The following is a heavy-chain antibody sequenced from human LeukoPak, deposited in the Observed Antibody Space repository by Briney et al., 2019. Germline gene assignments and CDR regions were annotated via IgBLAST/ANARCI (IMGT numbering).Heavy chain of an antibody. Sequence: SGPTLVKPTQTLTLTCTLSGLSLSTGGVGVGWIRQPPGKALEWLALIYWNDEKRYSTSLKSRLTITKDTSKNQVVLTMTNMDPVDTATYYCAHRRIELYDSSGAFYFDYWGQGTLVTVSS. J-gene: IGHJ4*02. V-gene: IGHV2-5*01. CDR1: GLSLSTGGVG. CDR3: AHRRIELYDSSGAFYFDY. D-gene: IGHD3-22*01. CDR2: IYWNDEK.